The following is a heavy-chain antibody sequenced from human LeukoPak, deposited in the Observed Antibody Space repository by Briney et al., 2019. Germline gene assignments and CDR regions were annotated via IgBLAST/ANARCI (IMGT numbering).Heavy chain of an antibody. Sequence: SSETLSLTCTVSGGSISSSSYYWGWIRQPPGKGLEWIGSIYYSGSTYYNPSLKSRVTISLDTSKNQFSLKLSSVTAADTAVYYCASQWTIFDAFDIWGQGTMVTVSS. CDR3: ASQWTIFDAFDI. V-gene: IGHV4-39*07. CDR1: GGSISSSSYY. CDR2: IYYSGST. J-gene: IGHJ3*02. D-gene: IGHD2-8*01.